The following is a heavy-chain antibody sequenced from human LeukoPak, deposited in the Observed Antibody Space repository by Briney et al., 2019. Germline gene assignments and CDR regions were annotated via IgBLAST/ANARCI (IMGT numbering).Heavy chain of an antibody. CDR1: APSIIMFY. D-gene: IGHD3-16*01. J-gene: IGHJ4*02. CDR2: IYYSGST. Sequence: SETLSLTCTVSAPSIIMFYWSGIRQPPGKGLEWIGYIYYSGSTNYNPSLKSRVTISVDTSKNQSSLKLSSVTAADTAVYYCATPWDWGQGTLVTVSS. CDR3: ATPWD. V-gene: IGHV4-59*01.